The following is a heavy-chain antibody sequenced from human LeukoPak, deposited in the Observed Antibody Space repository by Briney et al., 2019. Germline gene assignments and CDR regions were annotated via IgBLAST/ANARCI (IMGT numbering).Heavy chain of an antibody. D-gene: IGHD3-3*01. J-gene: IGHJ5*02. CDR2: INPNNGAT. CDR1: GYTFTGYY. V-gene: IGHV1-2*06. CDR3: ARSRITIFGVVDNWFDP. Sequence: GASVKVACKASGYTFTGYYMHWGRQAPGQGLEWMGPINPNNGATNYATKFQRRVTMTRDTSISTAYMELSRLRSVDTAVYSCARSRITIFGVVDNWFDPWGQGTLVTVSS.